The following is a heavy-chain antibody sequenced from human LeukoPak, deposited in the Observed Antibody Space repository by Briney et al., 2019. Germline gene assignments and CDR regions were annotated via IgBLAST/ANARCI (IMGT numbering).Heavy chain of an antibody. Sequence: ASVKVSCKASGYTFTNYDINWVRQATGQGLEWMGWVNPNSGNTGYAQEFQGRVTISRNSSISTAYMELSSLRSEDTAVYYCARVDRITMVRGVSTFDPWGQGTLVTVSS. J-gene: IGHJ5*02. CDR3: ARVDRITMVRGVSTFDP. CDR1: GYTFTNYD. V-gene: IGHV1-8*01. CDR2: VNPNSGNT. D-gene: IGHD3-10*01.